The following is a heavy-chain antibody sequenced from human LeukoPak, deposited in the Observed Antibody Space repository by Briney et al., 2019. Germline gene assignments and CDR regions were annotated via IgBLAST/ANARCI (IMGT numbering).Heavy chain of an antibody. CDR3: AGSYGSGSYGFDY. V-gene: IGHV4-34*01. D-gene: IGHD3-10*01. J-gene: IGHJ4*02. Sequence: SETLSLTCAVYGGSFSGYYWSWIRQPPGKGLEWIGEINHSGSTNYNPSLKSRVTISVDTPKNQFSLKLSSVTAADTAVYYCAGSYGSGSYGFDYWGQGTPVTVSS. CDR1: GGSFSGYY. CDR2: INHSGST.